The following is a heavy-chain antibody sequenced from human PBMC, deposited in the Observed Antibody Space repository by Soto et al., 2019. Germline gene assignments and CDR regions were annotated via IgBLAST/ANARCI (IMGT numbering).Heavy chain of an antibody. V-gene: IGHV4-4*02. CDR3: ARDKGNYYGSGSYYNIAFDI. CDR2: IYHSGST. Sequence: SETLSLTCAVSGGSIISSNWWSLVRQPPGKGLEWIGEIYHSGSTNYNPSLKSRVTISVDKSKNQFSLKLSSVTAADTAVYYCARDKGNYYGSGSYYNIAFDIWGQGTMVTVSS. J-gene: IGHJ3*02. D-gene: IGHD3-10*01. CDR1: GGSIISSNW.